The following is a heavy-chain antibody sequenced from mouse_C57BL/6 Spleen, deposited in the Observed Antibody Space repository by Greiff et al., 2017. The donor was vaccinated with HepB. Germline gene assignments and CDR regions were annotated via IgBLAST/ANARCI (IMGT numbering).Heavy chain of an antibody. CDR3: SRGYGSSSYAMDY. D-gene: IGHD1-1*01. Sequence: EVQLQQSGAELVKPGASVKLSCTASGFNIKDYYMHWVKQRTEQGLEWIGRIDPEDGETKYAPKFQGKATITTDTSSNTAYLQHISLTSEDTAVYYGSRGYGSSSYAMDYWGQGTSVTVSS. V-gene: IGHV14-2*01. CDR2: IDPEDGET. J-gene: IGHJ4*01. CDR1: GFNIKDYY.